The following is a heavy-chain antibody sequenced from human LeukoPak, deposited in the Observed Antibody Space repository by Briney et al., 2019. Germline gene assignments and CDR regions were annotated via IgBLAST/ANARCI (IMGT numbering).Heavy chain of an antibody. Sequence: GGSLRLSCTASGFTFGDYAMSWFRQAPGKGLEWVGFIRSKAYGGTTEYAASVEGRFTISRDDSRSIAYLQMNSLKTEDTAVYYCARKTDSSGSGDYWGQGTLVTVSS. CDR1: GFTFGDYA. CDR2: IRSKAYGGTT. CDR3: ARKTDSSGSGDY. V-gene: IGHV3-49*03. D-gene: IGHD3-22*01. J-gene: IGHJ4*02.